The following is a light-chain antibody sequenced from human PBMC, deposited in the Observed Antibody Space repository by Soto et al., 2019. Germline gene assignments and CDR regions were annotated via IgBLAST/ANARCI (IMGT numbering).Light chain of an antibody. Sequence: DIQMTQSPSSLSASVGDRVSITCRASQDIANFLAWYQHKPGKVPTLLIYAASTLQSGVPSRFSGSASGTDFTLPISSLQPEDVATYYCQEYNSPPRTFGQGTKVEV. CDR3: QEYNSPPRT. CDR1: QDIANF. J-gene: IGKJ1*01. CDR2: AAS. V-gene: IGKV1-27*01.